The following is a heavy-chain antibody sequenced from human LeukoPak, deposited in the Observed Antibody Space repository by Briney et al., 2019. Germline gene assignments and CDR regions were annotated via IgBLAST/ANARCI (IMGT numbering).Heavy chain of an antibody. Sequence: PGGSLRLSCAASGFTFSNAWMNWVRQTTGKGLEWVSAIGSGGYTYYADSVRGRFTISREDAETSLSLQMNNLRAEDTAVYYCVRQPDSGRYGSDHWGQGTLVTVSS. V-gene: IGHV3-13*01. CDR1: GFTFSNAW. CDR2: IGSGGYT. D-gene: IGHD6-19*01. J-gene: IGHJ4*02. CDR3: VRQPDSGRYGSDH.